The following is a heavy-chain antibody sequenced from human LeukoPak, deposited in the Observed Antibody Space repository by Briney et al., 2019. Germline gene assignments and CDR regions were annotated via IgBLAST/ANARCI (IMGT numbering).Heavy chain of an antibody. CDR1: GGSFSGFY. V-gene: IGHV4-34*01. CDR3: ARDGGYGSGSAL. J-gene: IGHJ4*02. D-gene: IGHD3-10*01. CDR2: INHSGST. Sequence: KPSETLSLTCAVYGGSFSGFYWSWIRQPPGKGLEWIGEINHSGSTNYNPSLKSRVTISLDTPKNQFSLKLSSVTAADTAVYYCARDGGYGSGSALWGQGTLITVSS.